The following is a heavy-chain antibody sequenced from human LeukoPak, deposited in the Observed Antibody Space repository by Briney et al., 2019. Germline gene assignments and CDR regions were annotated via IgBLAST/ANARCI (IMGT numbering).Heavy chain of an antibody. CDR3: ARTSSSGLVGGYYFDY. Sequence: PSETLSLTCTVSGYSISSGYYWGWIRQPPGKGLEWIGSIYHSGTTYYNPSLKSRVTISVDTSKNQFSLKVSSVTAADTAVYYCARTSSSGLVGGYYFDYWGQGTLVTVSS. CDR2: IYHSGTT. CDR1: GYSISSGYY. J-gene: IGHJ4*02. D-gene: IGHD6-19*01. V-gene: IGHV4-38-2*02.